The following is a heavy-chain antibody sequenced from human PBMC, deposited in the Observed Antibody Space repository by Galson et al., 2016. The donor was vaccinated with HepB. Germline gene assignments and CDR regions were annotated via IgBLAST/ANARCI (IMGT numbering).Heavy chain of an antibody. CDR1: GFTFGHYA. D-gene: IGHD6-13*01. V-gene: IGHV3-23*01. CDR3: AKGQVAAAGVGNWFDP. J-gene: IGHJ5*02. Sequence: SLRLSCAASGFTFGHYAMSWVRQTPGKGLQWVSVISASSAKTYSADSVKGRFVVSRDNSKNTLYLQTNSLRAEDAALYPGAKGQVAAAGVGNWFDPWGQGTLVTVA. CDR2: ISASSAKT.